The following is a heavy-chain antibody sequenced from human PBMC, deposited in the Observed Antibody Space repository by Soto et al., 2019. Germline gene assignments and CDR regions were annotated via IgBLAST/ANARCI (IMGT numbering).Heavy chain of an antibody. CDR1: GYSISSSNW. CDR3: ARGGGYCSSTSCYFWFDP. Sequence: SETLSLTCAVSGYSISSSNWWGWIRQPPGKGLEWIGFIYSGGSTYYNPSLKSRVTISVDRSKNQFSLKLSSVTAADTAVYYCARGGGYCSSTSCYFWFDPWGQGTLVTVSS. D-gene: IGHD2-2*01. J-gene: IGHJ5*02. V-gene: IGHV4-28*03. CDR2: IYSGGST.